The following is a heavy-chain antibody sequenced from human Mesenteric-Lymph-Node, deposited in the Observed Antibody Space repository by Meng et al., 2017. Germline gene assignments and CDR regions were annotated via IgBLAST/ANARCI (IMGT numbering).Heavy chain of an antibody. CDR2: IYYSGST. CDR3: ARDQAVAGIDAFDI. Sequence: SETLSLTCTVSGGSISSYYWSWIRQPPGKGLEWIGYIYYSGSTNYNPSPKSRVTISVDTSKNQFSLKLSSVTAADTAVYYCARDQAVAGIDAFDIWGQGTMVTVSS. D-gene: IGHD6-19*01. J-gene: IGHJ3*02. CDR1: GGSISSYY. V-gene: IGHV4-59*01.